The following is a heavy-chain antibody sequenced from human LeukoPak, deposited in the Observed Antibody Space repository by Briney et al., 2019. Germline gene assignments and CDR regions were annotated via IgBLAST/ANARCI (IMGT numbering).Heavy chain of an antibody. J-gene: IGHJ4*02. CDR1: GGSFSGYY. V-gene: IGHV4-34*01. CDR2: INHSGST. Sequence: SETLSLTCAVFGGSFSGYYWSWIRQPPGKGLEWIGEINHSGSTIYNPSFKSRVTISVDTSKNQFSLKLSSVTAADTAVYYCARARLGIAAAGELDYWGQGTLVTVSS. D-gene: IGHD6-13*01. CDR3: ARARLGIAAAGELDY.